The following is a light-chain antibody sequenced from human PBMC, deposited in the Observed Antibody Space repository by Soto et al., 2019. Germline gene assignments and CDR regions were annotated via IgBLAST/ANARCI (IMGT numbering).Light chain of an antibody. CDR1: QSVSSSY. V-gene: IGKV3-20*01. CDR3: QQYGSSPPWT. J-gene: IGKJ1*01. Sequence: VLTQTPGTLSLSPGERATLSCRASQSVSSSYLAWYQQKPGQAPRLLIYGASSRATGIPDRFSCSVSGTGFTLTISRLEPEDFAVYYCQQYGSSPPWTFGQGSKADIK. CDR2: GAS.